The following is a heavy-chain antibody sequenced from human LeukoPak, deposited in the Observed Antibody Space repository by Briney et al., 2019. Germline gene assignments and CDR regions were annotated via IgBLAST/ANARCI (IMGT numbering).Heavy chain of an antibody. J-gene: IGHJ6*02. Sequence: PGGSLRLSCAASGFTFSSYGMHWVRQAPGKGLEWVAVISYDGSNKYYADSVKGRFTISRDNSKNTLYLQMNSLRAEDTAVYYCAKSADDYSNYVGPGGYYYYYGMDVWGQGTTVTVSS. V-gene: IGHV3-30*18. CDR3: AKSADDYSNYVGPGGYYYYYGMDV. CDR2: ISYDGSNK. CDR1: GFTFSSYG. D-gene: IGHD4-11*01.